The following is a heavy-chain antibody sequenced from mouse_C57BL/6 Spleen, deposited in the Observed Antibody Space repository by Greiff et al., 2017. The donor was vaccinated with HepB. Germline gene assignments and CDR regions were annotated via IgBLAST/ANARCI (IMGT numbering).Heavy chain of an antibody. CDR1: GYTFTSYW. CDR3: AGGYDRYAMDY. Sequence: QVQLQQPGAELVRPGSSVKLSCKASGYTFTSYWMHWVKQRPIQGLEWIGNIDPSDSETHYNQKFKDKATLTVDKSSSTAYMQLSSLTSEDSAVYYCAGGYDRYAMDYWGQGTSVTVSS. J-gene: IGHJ4*01. CDR2: IDPSDSET. V-gene: IGHV1-52*01. D-gene: IGHD2-2*01.